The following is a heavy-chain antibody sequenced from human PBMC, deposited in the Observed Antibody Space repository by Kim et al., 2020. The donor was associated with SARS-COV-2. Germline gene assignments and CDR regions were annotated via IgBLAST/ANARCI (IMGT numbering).Heavy chain of an antibody. CDR2: IWYDGSNN. CDR3: AKSPISVPYFDY. CDR1: GFTFSSYG. Sequence: GGSLRLSCAASGFTFSSYGMHWVRQAPGKGLEWVAVIWYDGSNNYYADSVKGRFTISRDTSKNTLYLQMTSLRAEDTALYYCAKSPISVPYFDYWGQGT. V-gene: IGHV3-33*06. J-gene: IGHJ4*02. D-gene: IGHD3-3*01.